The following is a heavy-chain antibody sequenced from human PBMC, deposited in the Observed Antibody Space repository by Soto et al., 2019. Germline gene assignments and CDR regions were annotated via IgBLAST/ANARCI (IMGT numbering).Heavy chain of an antibody. Sequence: QVQLVESGGGVVQPGTSLRLSCAASGFTFNNYAMHWVRQAPGKGLDWVAVISNDERQKYYADSVKGRFTISRDNSQNVLYLQMNSLGAEDTALYYCARELGSIFDVDCWGQGTLVTVSS. V-gene: IGHV3-30*04. J-gene: IGHJ4*02. CDR1: GFTFNNYA. CDR3: ARELGSIFDVDC. D-gene: IGHD3-3*01. CDR2: ISNDERQK.